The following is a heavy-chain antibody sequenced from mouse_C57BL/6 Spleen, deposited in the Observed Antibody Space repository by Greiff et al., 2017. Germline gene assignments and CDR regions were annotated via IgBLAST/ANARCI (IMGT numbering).Heavy chain of an antibody. Sequence: VKLMESGPELVKPGASVKISCKASGYAFSSSWMNWVKQRPGKGLEWIGRIYPGDGDTNYNGKFKGKATLTADKSSSTAYMQLSSLTSEDSAVYCCAITTVVAFDYWGQGTTLTVSS. V-gene: IGHV1-82*01. D-gene: IGHD1-1*01. CDR2: IYPGDGDT. CDR3: AITTVVAFDY. J-gene: IGHJ2*01. CDR1: GYAFSSSW.